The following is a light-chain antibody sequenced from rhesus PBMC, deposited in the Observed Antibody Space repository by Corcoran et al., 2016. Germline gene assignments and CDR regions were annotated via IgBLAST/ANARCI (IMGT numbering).Light chain of an antibody. V-gene: IGKV1-43*02. CDR1: QGISTY. CDR2: GAF. J-gene: IGKJ4*01. Sequence: DIQMTQSPSSLSASVGDRVTITCRASQGISTYLNWYQQKPGKAPKRLIYGAFSLESGVPSRFSCSGSGTDCTLTISSLQPEDFATYYCLQYNSDPLTFGGGTKVEIK. CDR3: LQYNSDPLT.